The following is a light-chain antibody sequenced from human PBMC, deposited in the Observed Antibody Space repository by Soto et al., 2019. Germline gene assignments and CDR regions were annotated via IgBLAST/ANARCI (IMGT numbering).Light chain of an antibody. J-gene: IGLJ1*01. Sequence: QSVLTQAPSAAETPGQRVTISCSGGSSNIGRNNVNWYQQLPGTAPKLLIYRNNRRPSGVPDRFSGSKSGNSASLAISGLQSEDEADYYCAAWDDSLTDYVFGTGTKLTVL. CDR2: RNN. CDR1: SSNIGRNN. V-gene: IGLV1-44*01. CDR3: AAWDDSLTDYV.